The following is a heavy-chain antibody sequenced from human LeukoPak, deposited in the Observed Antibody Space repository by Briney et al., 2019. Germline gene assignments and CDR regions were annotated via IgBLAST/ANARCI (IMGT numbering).Heavy chain of an antibody. J-gene: IGHJ4*02. CDR1: GFTFSSYT. D-gene: IGHD3-16*02. V-gene: IGHV3-23*01. CDR2: ISGSGGST. CDR3: AKEGVLRLGELSLED. Sequence: PGGSLRLSCAASGFTFSSYTMSWVRQAPGKGLEWASAISGSGGSTYYADSVKGRFTISRDNSKNMLYLQMSSLRAEDTAVYYCAKEGVLRLGELSLEDWGQGTLVTVSS.